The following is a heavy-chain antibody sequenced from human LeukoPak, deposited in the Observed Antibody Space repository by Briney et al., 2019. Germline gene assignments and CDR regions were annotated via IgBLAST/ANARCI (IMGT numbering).Heavy chain of an antibody. Sequence: SVKVSCKASGGTFSSYAISWVRQAPGQGLEWMGGIIPIFGTANYAQKFQGRVTITTDESTSTAYMELSSLRSEDTAVYYCARSKGIHYYGSGSQSHYYYYMDVWGKGTTVTVSS. J-gene: IGHJ6*03. V-gene: IGHV1-69*05. CDR1: GGTFSSYA. D-gene: IGHD3-10*01. CDR2: IIPIFGTA. CDR3: ARSKGIHYYGSGSQSHYYYYMDV.